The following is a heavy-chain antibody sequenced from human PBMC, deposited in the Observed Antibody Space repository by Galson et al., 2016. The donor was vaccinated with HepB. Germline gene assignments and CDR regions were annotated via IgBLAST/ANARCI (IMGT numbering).Heavy chain of an antibody. CDR3: ARRGGFGLTFDS. D-gene: IGHD3-9*01. V-gene: IGHV4-39*01. CDR2: IYYNGNT. J-gene: IGHJ4*02. Sequence: ETLSLTCNVSGASIISGDYYWGWIRQPPGKGLEWIGHIYYNGNTHSSPSLKSRVTMSVDTSNNQFSLELNSVTAADTAVYYCARRGGFGLTFDSWGQGMFVTVSS. CDR1: GASIISGDYY.